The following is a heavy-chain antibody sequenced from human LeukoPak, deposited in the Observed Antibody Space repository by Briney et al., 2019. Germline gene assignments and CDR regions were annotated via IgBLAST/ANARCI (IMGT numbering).Heavy chain of an antibody. CDR1: GGTFSSYA. D-gene: IGHD2-15*01. Sequence: ASVKVSCKASGGTFSSYAISWVRQAPGQGLEWMGGIIPIFGTANYAQKFQGRVTITTDESTSTAYMELSSLRSEDTAVYYCARVGYCSGGSCYDFGAFHLWGQGTMVTVSS. J-gene: IGHJ3*01. V-gene: IGHV1-69*05. CDR3: ARVGYCSGGSCYDFGAFHL. CDR2: IIPIFGTA.